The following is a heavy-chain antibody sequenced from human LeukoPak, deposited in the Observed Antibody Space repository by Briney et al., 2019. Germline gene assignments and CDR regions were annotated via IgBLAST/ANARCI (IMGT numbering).Heavy chain of an antibody. D-gene: IGHD2/OR15-2a*01. J-gene: IGHJ4*02. CDR2: INHSGST. Sequence: SETLSLTCAVYGESFSGYYWSWIRQPPGKGLEWIGEINHSGSTNYNPSLKSRVTISVDTSKNQFSLKLSSVTAADTAVYYCARVGGQGSGQTNIGMDVWGQGTLVTVSS. CDR1: GESFSGYY. V-gene: IGHV4-34*01. CDR3: ARVGGQGSGQTNIGMDV.